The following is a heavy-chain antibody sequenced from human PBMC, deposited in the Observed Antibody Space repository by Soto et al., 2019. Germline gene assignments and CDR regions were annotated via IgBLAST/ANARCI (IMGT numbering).Heavy chain of an antibody. J-gene: IGHJ4*02. Sequence: SETLSLTCRVSGGSISGDYYWSWIRQSPEKGLEWIGYIYYSGSSYSNPALQSRLSMSLDTSKNQFSLKLRSVTAADTAVYYGARGGARWPGYFDSWGQGTLVTVSS. D-gene: IGHD2-15*01. CDR3: ARGGARWPGYFDS. CDR2: IYYSGSS. CDR1: GGSISGDYY. V-gene: IGHV4-30-4*08.